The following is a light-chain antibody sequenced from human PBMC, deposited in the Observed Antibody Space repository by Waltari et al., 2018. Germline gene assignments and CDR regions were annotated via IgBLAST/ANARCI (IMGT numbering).Light chain of an antibody. Sequence: DIVMTQSPLSLPVTPGAPASIPCRSSQSLLHSNGYNSLDWYLQKPGQSPQLLIYLGSNRASGVPDRFSGSGSGTDFTLKISRVEAEDVGVYYCMQALQTPYTFGQGTKLEIK. V-gene: IGKV2-28*01. J-gene: IGKJ2*01. CDR3: MQALQTPYT. CDR1: QSLLHSNGYNS. CDR2: LGS.